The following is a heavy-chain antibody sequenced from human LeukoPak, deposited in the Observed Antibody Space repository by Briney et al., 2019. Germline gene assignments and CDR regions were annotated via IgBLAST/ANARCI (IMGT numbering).Heavy chain of an antibody. Sequence: GRSLRLSCAASGFTFSSYAMHWVRQAPGKGLEWVAVISYDGSNKYYADSVKGRFTISRDNSKNTLYLQMNSLRAEDTAVYYCARERGWSNLDYWGQGTLVTVSS. D-gene: IGHD6-19*01. CDR1: GFTFSSYA. CDR2: ISYDGSNK. V-gene: IGHV3-30-3*01. CDR3: ARERGWSNLDY. J-gene: IGHJ4*02.